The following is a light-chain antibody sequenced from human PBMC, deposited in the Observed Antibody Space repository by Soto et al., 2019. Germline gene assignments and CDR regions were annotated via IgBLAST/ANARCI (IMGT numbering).Light chain of an antibody. J-gene: IGKJ4*01. CDR3: QQYDSSPLT. CDR1: QSVSSSY. V-gene: IGKV3-20*01. CDR2: GAS. Sequence: EIVLTQSPGTLELSPGERATLSCRASQSVSSSYLAWYQQKPGQSPRLLIYGASSRATGIPDRFSGSGSGTDVTLTISRLEPEDCALYYCQQYDSSPLTFGGGTKVEIK.